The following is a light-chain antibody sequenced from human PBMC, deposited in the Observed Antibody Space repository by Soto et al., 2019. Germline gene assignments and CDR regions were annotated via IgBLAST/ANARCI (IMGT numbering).Light chain of an antibody. J-gene: IGKJ4*01. CDR2: MGS. V-gene: IGKV2-28*01. CDR1: QSLLHSNGYIP. Sequence: DIVMTQSPLSLPVTPGEPASISCRSSQSLLHSNGYIPLDWYLQKPGQSPQLLIYMGSNRASGVPDRFSGSGSGTDFTLKISRVEAEDIGVYYCMQALQTPLTFGGGTKVEIK. CDR3: MQALQTPLT.